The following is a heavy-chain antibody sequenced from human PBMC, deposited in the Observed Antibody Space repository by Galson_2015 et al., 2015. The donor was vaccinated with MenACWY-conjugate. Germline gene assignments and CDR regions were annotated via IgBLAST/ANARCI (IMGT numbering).Heavy chain of an antibody. J-gene: IGHJ4*02. CDR2: IYSSGST. CDR3: AREYNK. V-gene: IGHV4-61*01. D-gene: IGHD1-14*01. CDR1: GDSVSSGSY. Sequence: ETLSLTCTVSGDSVSSGSYWTWIRQPPGKGLEWIGLIYSSGSTKYNPSLKSRVTKSLDMSTNQVSLKLSSVTAADTAVYYCAREYNKWGQGTLVTVSS.